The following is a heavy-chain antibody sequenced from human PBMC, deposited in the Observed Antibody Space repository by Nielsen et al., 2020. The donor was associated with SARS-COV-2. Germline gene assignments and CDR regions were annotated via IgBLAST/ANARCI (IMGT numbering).Heavy chain of an antibody. V-gene: IGHV3-74*01. CDR3: AKDRRIVAADYFDY. J-gene: IGHJ4*02. CDR2: INSDGTKT. CDR1: GFTFRNYG. D-gene: IGHD6-13*01. Sequence: GESLKISCAASGFTFRNYGMNWVRQGPGKGLAWVAHINSDGTKTSYADSVQGRFTISRDNSKNTLYLEMDGLRPDDTALYYCAKDRRIVAADYFDYWGQGTLVTVSS.